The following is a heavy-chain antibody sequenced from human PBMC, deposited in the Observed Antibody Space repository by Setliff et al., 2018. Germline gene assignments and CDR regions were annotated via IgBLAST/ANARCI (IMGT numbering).Heavy chain of an antibody. Sequence: ASVKVSCKASGYTFTSYAMHWVRQAPGQRLEWMGWINAGNGNTKYSQKFQGRVTITRDTSASTAYMELSSLRSEDPAVYYCARDKLWLMGYYYYYYMDVWGKGTTVTVSS. D-gene: IGHD5-18*01. CDR3: ARDKLWLMGYYYYYYMDV. J-gene: IGHJ6*03. CDR1: GYTFTSYA. V-gene: IGHV1-3*01. CDR2: INAGNGNT.